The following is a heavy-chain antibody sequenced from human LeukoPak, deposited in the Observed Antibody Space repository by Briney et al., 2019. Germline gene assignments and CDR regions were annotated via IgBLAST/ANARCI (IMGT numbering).Heavy chain of an antibody. CDR2: ISSSSSYI. Sequence: AGGSLRLSRAASGFTFSSYSMNWVRQAPGKGLEWVSSISSSSSYIYYADSVKGRFTISRDNSKNTLYLQMNSLRAEDTAVYYCAKESLPTYYDFWSGYTPYYFDYWGQGTLVTVSS. CDR3: AKESLPTYYDFWSGYTPYYFDY. CDR1: GFTFSSYS. V-gene: IGHV3-21*04. D-gene: IGHD3-3*01. J-gene: IGHJ4*02.